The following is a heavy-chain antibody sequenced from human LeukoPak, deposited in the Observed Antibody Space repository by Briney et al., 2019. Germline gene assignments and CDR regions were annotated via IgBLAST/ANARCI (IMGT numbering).Heavy chain of an antibody. J-gene: IGHJ4*02. V-gene: IGHV4-59*01. Sequence: PSETLSLTCTVSGSSISGYHWSWIRQPPGKGLEWIGYMYYSGSTNYNPSLESRVTISVDASKNQFSLKLCSVTAADTAVYYCARGTRGVVADVWGQGTLVVVSS. CDR2: MYYSGST. CDR3: ARGTRGVVADV. D-gene: IGHD2-2*01. CDR1: GSSISGYH.